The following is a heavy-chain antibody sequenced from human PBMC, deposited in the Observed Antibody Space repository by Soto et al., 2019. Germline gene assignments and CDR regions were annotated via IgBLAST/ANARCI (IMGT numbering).Heavy chain of an antibody. Sequence: SETLSLTCAVYGGSFSGYYWSWIRQPPGKGLEWIGEINHSGSTNYNPSLKSRVNISVDTSKNQFSLKLSSVTAADTAVYYCAIMLDYGDYVRYFQHWGQGTLVTVSS. J-gene: IGHJ1*01. CDR1: GGSFSGYY. V-gene: IGHV4-34*01. CDR2: INHSGST. D-gene: IGHD4-17*01. CDR3: AIMLDYGDYVRYFQH.